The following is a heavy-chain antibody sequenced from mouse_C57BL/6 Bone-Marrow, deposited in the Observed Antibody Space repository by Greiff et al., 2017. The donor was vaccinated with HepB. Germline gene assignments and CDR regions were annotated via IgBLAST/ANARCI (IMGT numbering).Heavy chain of an antibody. Sequence: EVKLMESGGGLVKPGGSLKLSCAASGFTFSSYAMSWVRQTPEKRLEWVATISDGGSYTYYPDNVKGRFTISRDNAKNNLYLQMSHLKSEDTAMYYCARGHYYGSSYYAMDYWGQGTSVTVSS. CDR2: ISDGGSYT. CDR1: GFTFSSYA. V-gene: IGHV5-4*03. CDR3: ARGHYYGSSYYAMDY. J-gene: IGHJ4*01. D-gene: IGHD1-1*01.